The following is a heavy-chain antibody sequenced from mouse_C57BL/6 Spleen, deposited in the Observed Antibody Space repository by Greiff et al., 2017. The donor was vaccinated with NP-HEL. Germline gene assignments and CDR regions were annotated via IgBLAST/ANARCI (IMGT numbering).Heavy chain of an antibody. J-gene: IGHJ3*01. CDR3: ARDPYGSSPWFAY. Sequence: VQLQQSGAELAKPGASVKLSCKASGYTFTSYWMHWVKQRPGQGLEWIGYINPSSGYTKYNQKFKDKATLTADKSSSTAYMQLSSLTYEDSAVYYCARDPYGSSPWFAYWGQGTLVTVSA. CDR1: GYTFTSYW. CDR2: INPSSGYT. D-gene: IGHD1-1*01. V-gene: IGHV1-7*01.